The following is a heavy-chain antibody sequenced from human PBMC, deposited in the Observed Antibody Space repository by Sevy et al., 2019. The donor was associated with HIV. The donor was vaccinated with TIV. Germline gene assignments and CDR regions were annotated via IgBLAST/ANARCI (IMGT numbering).Heavy chain of an antibody. CDR2: IYTSGST. J-gene: IGHJ6*02. Sequence: SETLSLTCTVSGGSISSYYWSWIRQPAGKGLEWIGRIYTSGSTNYNPSLKSRVTMSVDTSKNQFSLKLSSVTAADTAVYYCARDQTGVYRSYGLYYGMDVWGQGTTVTVSS. D-gene: IGHD1-26*01. CDR1: GGSISSYY. V-gene: IGHV4-4*07. CDR3: ARDQTGVYRSYGLYYGMDV.